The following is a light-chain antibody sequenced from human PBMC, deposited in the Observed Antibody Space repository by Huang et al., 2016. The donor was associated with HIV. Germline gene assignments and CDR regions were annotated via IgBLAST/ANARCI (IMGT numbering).Light chain of an antibody. CDR3: QESYSLLWT. J-gene: IGKJ1*01. CDR1: QSISRY. V-gene: IGKV1-39*01. Sequence: DIQMTQSPSSLSASVGDRVTITCRASQSISRYLSWYQQKPGKVPNLLIFAASSRQSGVPSRFSGSGSGTNFTLTITTLQPEDFATYYCQESYSLLWTFGQGTKVEIK. CDR2: AAS.